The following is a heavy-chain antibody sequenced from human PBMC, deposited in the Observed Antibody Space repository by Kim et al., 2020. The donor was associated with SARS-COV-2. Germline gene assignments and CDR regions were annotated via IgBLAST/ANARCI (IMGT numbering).Heavy chain of an antibody. CDR3: ARDGTITYYDFWCGYYLGGEGGLHYFDY. CDR1: GYTFTSYY. Sequence: ASVKVSCKASGYTFTSYYMHWVRQAPGQGLEWMGIINPSGGSTSYAQKFQGRVTMTRDTSTSTVYMELSSLRSEHTAVYYCARDGTITYYDFWCGYYLGGEGGLHYFDYWGQGTLVTVSS. J-gene: IGHJ4*02. CDR2: INPSGGST. D-gene: IGHD3-3*01. V-gene: IGHV1-46*01.